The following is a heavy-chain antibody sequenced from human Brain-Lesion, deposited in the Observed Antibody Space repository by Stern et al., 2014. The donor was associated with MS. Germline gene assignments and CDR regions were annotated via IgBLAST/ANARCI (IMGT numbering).Heavy chain of an antibody. Sequence: VQLVESGPGLVKPSQTLSLSCTVSGGSISSGGYYWSWIRQPAGKGLEWIGRIFNRGSTSYTPPLKSRVTISIDPSKNQFSLRLNSMTAADTAVYYCARGRVVPGFQYYATDVWGQGTTVIVSS. CDR3: ARGRVVPGFQYYATDV. J-gene: IGHJ6*02. D-gene: IGHD2-2*01. CDR1: GGSISSGGYY. V-gene: IGHV4-61*02. CDR2: IFNRGST.